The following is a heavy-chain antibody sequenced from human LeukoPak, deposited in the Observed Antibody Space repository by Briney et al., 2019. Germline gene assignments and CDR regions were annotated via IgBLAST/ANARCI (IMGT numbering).Heavy chain of an antibody. D-gene: IGHD2-15*01. V-gene: IGHV5-51*01. CDR1: AYSFTNYW. J-gene: IGHJ3*02. CDR2: IYPGDSDT. CDR3: ARQVVAATPDAFDI. Sequence: GEFLKISCKGFAYSFTNYWIGWVRQMPGKGLEWMGIIYPGDSDTRYSPSFQGQVTISADKSISTAYLRWSSLKASDTAMYYCARQVVAATPDAFDIWGQGTMVTVSS.